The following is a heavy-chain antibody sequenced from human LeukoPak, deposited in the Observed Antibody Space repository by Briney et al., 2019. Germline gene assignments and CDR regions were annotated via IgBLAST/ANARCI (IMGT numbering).Heavy chain of an antibody. J-gene: IGHJ4*02. D-gene: IGHD2-2*01. CDR2: ISAHNGNT. CDR1: GYTFTSYG. V-gene: IGHV1-18*01. CDR3: ARVIVVVPAAEYYFDY. Sequence: ASVKVSCKASGYTFTSYGISWVRQAPGQGLEWMGWISAHNGNTNYAQKLQGRVTMTTDTSTSTAYMELRSLRSDDTTVYYCARVIVVVPAAEYYFDYWGQGTLVTVSS.